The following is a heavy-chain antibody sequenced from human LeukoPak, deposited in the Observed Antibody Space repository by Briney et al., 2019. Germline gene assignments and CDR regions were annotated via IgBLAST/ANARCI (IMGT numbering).Heavy chain of an antibody. V-gene: IGHV1-18*01. D-gene: IGHD6-13*01. CDR2: ISAYNGNT. CDR1: GYTFTSYG. J-gene: IGHJ4*02. CDR3: ARSYSSSWYLRYFDY. Sequence: GASVKVSCKASGYTFTSYGISWVRQAPGQGLEWMGWISAYNGNTNYAQKLQGRVTMTTDTSTSTAYMELRSLRSDDTAVYYCARSYSSSWYLRYFDYWGQGTLVTVSS.